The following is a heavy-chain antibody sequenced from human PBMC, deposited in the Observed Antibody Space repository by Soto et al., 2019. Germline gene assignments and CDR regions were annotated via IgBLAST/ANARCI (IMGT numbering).Heavy chain of an antibody. Sequence: SAVQVSCKASGYTFTSYGISWVRQAPGQGLEWMGWISAYNGNTNYAQKLQGRVTMTTDTSTSTAYMERRSLRSDDTGVYDFATISSXXSSGRIWSFAYWGQGTLVTVSS. V-gene: IGHV1-18*04. D-gene: IGHD6-19*01. CDR3: ATISSXXSSGRIWSFAY. CDR1: GYTFTSYG. J-gene: IGHJ4*02. CDR2: ISAYNGNT.